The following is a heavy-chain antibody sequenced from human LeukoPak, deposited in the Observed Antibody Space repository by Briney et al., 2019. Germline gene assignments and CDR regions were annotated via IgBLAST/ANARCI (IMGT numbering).Heavy chain of an antibody. CDR2: INPNSGGT. CDR1: GYTFTGYY. J-gene: IGHJ4*02. D-gene: IGHD6-19*01. CDR3: ARDSLSIAVAGTVDY. V-gene: IGHV1-2*02. Sequence: GASVKVSCKASGYTFTGYYMHWVRQAPGQGLEWMGWINPNSGGTNYAQKFQGRVTMTRDTSISTAYMELSRLRSDDTAVYYCARDSLSIAVAGTVDYWGQGTLVTVSS.